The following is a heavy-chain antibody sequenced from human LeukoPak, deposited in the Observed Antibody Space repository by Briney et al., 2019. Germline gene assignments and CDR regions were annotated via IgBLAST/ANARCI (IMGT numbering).Heavy chain of an antibody. Sequence: GGSLRLSCAASGFTFSSYEMNWVRQAPGKGLEWVSYISSSGSTIYYADSVKGRFTISRDNAKNSLYLQMNSLRAEDTAVYYCARDRGYGDYFDYWGQGTLVTVSS. CDR1: GFTFSSYE. J-gene: IGHJ4*02. V-gene: IGHV3-48*03. CDR3: ARDRGYGDYFDY. D-gene: IGHD4-17*01. CDR2: ISSSGSTI.